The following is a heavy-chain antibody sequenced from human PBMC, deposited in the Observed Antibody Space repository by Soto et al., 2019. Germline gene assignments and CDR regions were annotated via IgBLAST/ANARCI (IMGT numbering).Heavy chain of an antibody. J-gene: IGHJ6*02. CDR3: ARAAPILTTLYYYYGMDV. CDR1: GYTFTSYG. V-gene: IGHV1-18*01. CDR2: ISAYNGNT. D-gene: IGHD4-4*01. Sequence: ASVKVSCKASGYTFTSYGISWVRQAPGQGLEWMGWISAYNGNTNYAQKLQGRVTMTTDTSTSTAYMELRSLRSDDTAVYYCARAAPILTTLYYYYGMDVWGQWTTVTVSS.